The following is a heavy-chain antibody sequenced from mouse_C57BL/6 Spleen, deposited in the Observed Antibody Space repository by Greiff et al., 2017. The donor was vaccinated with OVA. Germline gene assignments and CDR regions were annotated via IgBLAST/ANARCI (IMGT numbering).Heavy chain of an antibody. Sequence: EVKLVESGGGLVKPGGSLKLSCAASGFTFSSYAMSWVRQTPEKMLEWVATISDGGSYTYYPDNVKGRFTISRDNAKNNLYLQMSHLKSEDTAMYYCARDGYYYGSSYWYFDVWGTGTTVTVSS. CDR1: GFTFSSYA. CDR2: ISDGGSYT. J-gene: IGHJ1*03. V-gene: IGHV5-4*03. D-gene: IGHD1-1*01. CDR3: ARDGYYYGSSYWYFDV.